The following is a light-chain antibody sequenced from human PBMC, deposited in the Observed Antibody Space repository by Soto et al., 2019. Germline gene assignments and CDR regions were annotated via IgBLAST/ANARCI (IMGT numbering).Light chain of an antibody. CDR2: SNS. CDR1: SSNIGSNT. Sequence: QSVLTQPPSASGTPGQRVTISCSGSSSNIGSNTVNWYQQLPGTAPKLLIYSNSQRPSGVPDRFSGSKSCTSASLAISGLQSEDEADYYCAAWDDSLNGWVFGGGTKLTVL. J-gene: IGLJ3*02. CDR3: AAWDDSLNGWV. V-gene: IGLV1-44*01.